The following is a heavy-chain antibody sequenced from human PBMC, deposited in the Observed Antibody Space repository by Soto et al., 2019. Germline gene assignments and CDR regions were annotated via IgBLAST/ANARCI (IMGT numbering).Heavy chain of an antibody. CDR3: ARQRTSXVXQAYFDV. Sequence: SETLSLTCTVTGDSISSRSYYWGWIRQPPGKGLEWIGSIYYSGSTYNNPSLRSRVSMSIDTSKDQFSLKLKSVTAADTALYFCARQRTSXVXQAYFDVWGPGSLVTVSS. CDR1: GDSISSRSYY. J-gene: IGHJ4*02. CDR2: IYYSGST. D-gene: IGHD2-21*01. V-gene: IGHV4-39*01.